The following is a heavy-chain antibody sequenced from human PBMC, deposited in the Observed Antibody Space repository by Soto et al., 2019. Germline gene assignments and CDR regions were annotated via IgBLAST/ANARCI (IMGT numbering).Heavy chain of an antibody. D-gene: IGHD2-15*01. J-gene: IGHJ5*02. CDR1: GGTFSSYA. CDR2: IIPIFGTA. V-gene: IGHV1-69*13. Sequence: SVKVSCKASGGTFSSYAISWVRQAPGQGLEWMGGIIPIFGTANYAQKFQGRVTITADESTSTAYMELSSLRSEDTAVYYCARDVGGYQDWFDPWGQGTLVTVSS. CDR3: ARDVGGYQDWFDP.